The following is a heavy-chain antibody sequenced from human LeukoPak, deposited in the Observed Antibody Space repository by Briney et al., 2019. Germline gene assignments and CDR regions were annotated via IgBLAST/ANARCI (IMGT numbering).Heavy chain of an antibody. Sequence: PSETLSLTCTVSGGSVSSCYWNWIRQPPGKGLEWIGYIYYSGSTNYDPSRKSRVTISIDTPKNQFSLKLNSVTAADTAVYYCARWDSGSYFLDYWGQGTLVTVSS. D-gene: IGHD1-26*01. CDR1: GGSVSSCY. J-gene: IGHJ4*02. CDR2: IYYSGST. CDR3: ARWDSGSYFLDY. V-gene: IGHV4-59*02.